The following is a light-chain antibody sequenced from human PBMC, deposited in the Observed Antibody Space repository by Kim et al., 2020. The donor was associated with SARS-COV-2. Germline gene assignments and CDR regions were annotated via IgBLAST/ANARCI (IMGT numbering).Light chain of an antibody. CDR3: QQYGSSPL. J-gene: IGKJ1*01. Sequence: FSPGERATLSCRASQSVSSSYLAWYQQKPGQAPRLLIYGASSRATGIPDRFSGSGSGTDFTLTISRLEPEDFAVYYCQQYGSSPLFGQGTKVDIK. V-gene: IGKV3-20*01. CDR1: QSVSSSY. CDR2: GAS.